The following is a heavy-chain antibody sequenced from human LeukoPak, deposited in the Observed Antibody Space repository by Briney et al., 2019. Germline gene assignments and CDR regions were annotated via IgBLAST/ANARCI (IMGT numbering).Heavy chain of an antibody. CDR3: ARGFSSGWYYYFDY. Sequence: PGGSLRLSCAASGFTFSSYWMGWVRQAPGKGLEWVASIKQDGSEKYYVDSVKGRFTISRDNAKNSLYLQMNSLRAEDTAVYYCARGFSSGWYYYFDYWGQGTLVTVSS. V-gene: IGHV3-7*01. CDR2: IKQDGSEK. CDR1: GFTFSSYW. D-gene: IGHD6-19*01. J-gene: IGHJ4*02.